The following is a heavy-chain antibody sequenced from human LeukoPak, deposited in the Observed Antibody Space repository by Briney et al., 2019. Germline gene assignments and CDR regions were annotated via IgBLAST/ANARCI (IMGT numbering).Heavy chain of an antibody. CDR3: ARDSGSYGIGY. V-gene: IGHV3-66*02. CDR1: GFTVSSNY. Sequence: GGSLRLSCAASGFTVSSNYMSWVRQAPGKGLEWVSVIYSGGSTYYADSVKGRFTISRDNSKNTLYLQLNSLRAEDTAVYYCARDSGSYGIGYWGQGTLVTVSS. J-gene: IGHJ4*02. CDR2: IYSGGST. D-gene: IGHD1-26*01.